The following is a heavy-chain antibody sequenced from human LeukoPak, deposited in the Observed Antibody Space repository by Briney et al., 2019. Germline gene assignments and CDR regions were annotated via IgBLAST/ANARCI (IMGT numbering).Heavy chain of an antibody. D-gene: IGHD5-12*01. CDR1: GGSISSYY. Sequence: PSETQSLTCTVSGGSISSYYWSWIRQPPGKGLEWIGYIYYSGSTNYNPSLKSRVTISVDTSKNQFSLKLSSVTAADTAVYYCARDRGDDAFDIWGQGTMVTVSS. J-gene: IGHJ3*02. CDR3: ARDRGDDAFDI. V-gene: IGHV4-59*01. CDR2: IYYSGST.